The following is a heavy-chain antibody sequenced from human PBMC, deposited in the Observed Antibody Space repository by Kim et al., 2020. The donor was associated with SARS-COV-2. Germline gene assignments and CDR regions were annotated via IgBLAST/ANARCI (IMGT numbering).Heavy chain of an antibody. D-gene: IGHD1-1*01. CDR3: ARAVETGTVDY. CDR2: INQDGSEQ. J-gene: IGHJ4*02. CDR1: GFTFKYYW. V-gene: IGHV3-7*01. Sequence: GGSLRLSCVASGFTFKYYWMSWVRQAPGKGLEWVANINQDGSEQYYVDSVEGRFTISRDNAKNSLYLQMSTLRGEDTAVYYCARAVETGTVDYWGQGTLVTVSS.